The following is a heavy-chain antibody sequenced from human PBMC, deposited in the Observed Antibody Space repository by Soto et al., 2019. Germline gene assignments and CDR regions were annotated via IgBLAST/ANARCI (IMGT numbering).Heavy chain of an antibody. D-gene: IGHD2-2*01. J-gene: IGHJ6*02. CDR2: IWFDGRKE. V-gene: IGHV3-33*01. CDR3: ARDRLPGDPLNYYHYGMDV. Sequence: QVQLVESGGGVVQPGRSLRLSCATSGFTFSSYGMHWVRQAPGKGLEWVAMIWFDGRKEYYADSVKGRFTISRDNSKTTLYLQMNSLRVEDTAVYYCARDRLPGDPLNYYHYGMDVWGQGTTVTVSS. CDR1: GFTFSSYG.